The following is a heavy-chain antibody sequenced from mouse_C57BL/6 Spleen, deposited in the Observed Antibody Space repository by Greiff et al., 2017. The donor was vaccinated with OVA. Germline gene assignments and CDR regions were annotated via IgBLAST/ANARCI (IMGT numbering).Heavy chain of an antibody. V-gene: IGHV5-4*01. CDR1: GFTFSSYA. J-gene: IGHJ3*01. CDR2: ISDGGSYT. Sequence: EVQLVESGGGLVKPGGSLKLSCAASGFTFSSYAMSWVRQTPEKRLEWVATISDGGSYTYYPDNVKGRFTISRDNAKNNLYLQMSHLKSEDTAMYYCARGGGLDPFAYWGQGTLVTVSA. CDR3: ARGGGLDPFAY.